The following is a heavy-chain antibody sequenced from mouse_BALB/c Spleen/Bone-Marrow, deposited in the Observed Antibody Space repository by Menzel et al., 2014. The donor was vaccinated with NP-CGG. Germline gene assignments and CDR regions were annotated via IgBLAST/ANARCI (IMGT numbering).Heavy chain of an antibody. Sequence: DVMLVESGGGLVQPGGARKLYCAASGFTFSSFGMHWVRQAPEKGLEWVAYISSGSSPIFYADTVKGRFTISRDNPKNTLFLQMTSLRSEDTAIYYCTRGGNWEDFDYWGQGTTLTVSS. CDR2: ISSGSSPI. J-gene: IGHJ2*01. V-gene: IGHV5-17*02. CDR3: TRGGNWEDFDY. CDR1: GFTFSSFG. D-gene: IGHD4-1*01.